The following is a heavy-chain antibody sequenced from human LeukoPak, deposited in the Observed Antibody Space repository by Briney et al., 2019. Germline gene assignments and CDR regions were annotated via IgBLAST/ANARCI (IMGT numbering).Heavy chain of an antibody. CDR3: AKDRNATPTNFDS. J-gene: IGHJ4*02. D-gene: IGHD1-14*01. Sequence: GGSLRLSCTASGFAFSTYALNWVRQAPGKGLEWVSAISSSGGTTYYADSVKGRFSISRDNSKNTLYLRMNSLRAEDTAIYYCAKDRNATPTNFDSWGQGTLVTVSA. CDR1: GFAFSTYA. V-gene: IGHV3-23*01. CDR2: ISSSGGTT.